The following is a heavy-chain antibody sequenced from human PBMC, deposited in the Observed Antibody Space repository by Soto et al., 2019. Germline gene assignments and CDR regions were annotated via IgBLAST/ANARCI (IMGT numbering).Heavy chain of an antibody. CDR2: IYYSGST. V-gene: IGHV4-59*12. J-gene: IGHJ4*02. CDR1: GGSISSYY. D-gene: IGHD3-10*01. CDR3: ARGGITMVRGVTMAPDY. Sequence: SEPLSLTCTVSGGSISSYYWSWIRQPPGKGLEWIGYIYYSGSTYYNPSLKSRVTISVDTSKNQFSLKLSSVTAADTAVYYCARGGITMVRGVTMAPDYWGQGTLVTVSS.